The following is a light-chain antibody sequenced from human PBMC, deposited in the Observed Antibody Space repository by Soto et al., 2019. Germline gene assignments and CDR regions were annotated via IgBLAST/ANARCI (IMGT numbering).Light chain of an antibody. CDR1: QSVSSSY. CDR2: GAS. V-gene: IGKV3-20*01. CDR3: QQYGSSAPIT. Sequence: EIVVTQSPGTLSLSPGERATLSCRASQSVSSSYLAWYQQKPGQAPRLLIYGASSRATGIPDRFSGSGSGTDFTLTISRLEPEDFAVYYCQQYGSSAPITFGQGTRLEIK. J-gene: IGKJ5*01.